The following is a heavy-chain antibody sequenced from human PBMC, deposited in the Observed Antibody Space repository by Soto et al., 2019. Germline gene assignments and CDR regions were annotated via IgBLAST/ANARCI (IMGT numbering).Heavy chain of an antibody. CDR2: INPNSGGT. CDR1: GYTFTGYY. Sequence: ASVKVSCKASGYTFTGYYMHWVRQAPGQGLEWMGWINPNSGGTNYAQKFQGWVTMTRDTSISTAYMELSRLRSDDTAVYYCARGAVARRPLPQNMDVWGQGTTVTVSS. CDR3: ARGAVARRPLPQNMDV. J-gene: IGHJ6*02. D-gene: IGHD2-15*01. V-gene: IGHV1-2*04.